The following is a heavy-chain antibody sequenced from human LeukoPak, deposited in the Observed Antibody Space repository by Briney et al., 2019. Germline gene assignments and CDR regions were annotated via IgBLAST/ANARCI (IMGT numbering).Heavy chain of an antibody. Sequence: SETLSLTCTVSGGSISSYYWSWIRQPPGKGLEWIGYIYYSGSTNYNPSLKSRVTISVDTSKNQFSLKLSSVTAADTAVYYCARLTVNYYDSSGYYYFDYWGQGTLVTVSS. V-gene: IGHV4-59*01. J-gene: IGHJ4*02. CDR1: GGSISSYY. D-gene: IGHD3-22*01. CDR2: IYYSGST. CDR3: ARLTVNYYDSSGYYYFDY.